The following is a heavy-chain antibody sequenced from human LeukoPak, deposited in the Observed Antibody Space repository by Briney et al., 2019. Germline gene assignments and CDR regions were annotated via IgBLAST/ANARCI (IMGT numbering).Heavy chain of an antibody. CDR1: GGSISSYY. CDR3: AAARRLYFDY. J-gene: IGHJ4*02. Sequence: SETLSLTCTVSGGSISSYYWSWIRQPPGKGLEWIGYIYYSGSTNYNPSLKSRVTISVDTSKNQFSLKLSSVTAADTAVYYCAAARRLYFDYWGQGTLVTVSS. V-gene: IGHV4-59*01. CDR2: IYYSGST. D-gene: IGHD6-6*01.